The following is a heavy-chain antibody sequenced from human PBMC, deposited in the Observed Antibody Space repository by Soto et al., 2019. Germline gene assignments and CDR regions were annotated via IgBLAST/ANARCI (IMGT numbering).Heavy chain of an antibody. CDR1: GFAVSSDH. Sequence: EVQLVETGGGLIQPGGSLKLSCAASGFAVSSDHMTWVRQTPGKGLEWVSVIYRGGDTYSTDSVKGRFTISRDNSKNTAYLQMNSLRAEDTAVYYCARDQSKVTKYGDGGYSALDVWGQGTTVTVSS. V-gene: IGHV3-53*02. J-gene: IGHJ6*02. D-gene: IGHD3-3*01. CDR2: IYRGGDT. CDR3: ARDQSKVTKYGDGGYSALDV.